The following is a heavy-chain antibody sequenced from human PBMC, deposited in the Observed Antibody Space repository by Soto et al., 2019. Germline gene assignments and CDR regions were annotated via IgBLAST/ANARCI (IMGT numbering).Heavy chain of an antibody. CDR3: ARDRYITGTTYYYYGMDV. CDR2: IYYSGST. Sequence: PSETLSLTCTVSGGSISSGGYYWSWIRQHPGKGLEWIGYIYYSGSTYYNTSLKSRVTISVDTSKNQFSLKLSSVTAVDTAVYYCARDRYITGTTYYYYGMDVWGQGTTVTVSS. CDR1: GGSISSGGYY. J-gene: IGHJ6*02. V-gene: IGHV4-31*03. D-gene: IGHD1-7*01.